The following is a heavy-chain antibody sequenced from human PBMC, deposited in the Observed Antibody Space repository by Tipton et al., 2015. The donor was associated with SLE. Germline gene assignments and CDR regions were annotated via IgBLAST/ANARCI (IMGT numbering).Heavy chain of an antibody. CDR3: ARYPESNYHWFGP. V-gene: IGHV4-59*11. D-gene: IGHD4-11*01. CDR1: VGSISGHY. CDR2: IYYSGGT. J-gene: IGHJ5*02. Sequence: TLSLTCTVSVGSISGHYWSWIRQSPEKGLEYIGYIYYSGGTNYNPSLKSRVTISVDTSKNQISLKLSSVTAADTAVYYCARYPESNYHWFGPWGQGALVTVSS.